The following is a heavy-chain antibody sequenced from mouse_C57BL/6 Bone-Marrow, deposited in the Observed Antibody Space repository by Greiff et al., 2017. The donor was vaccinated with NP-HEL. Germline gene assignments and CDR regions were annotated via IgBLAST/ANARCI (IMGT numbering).Heavy chain of an antibody. J-gene: IGHJ3*01. Sequence: QVQLKQSGPELVKPGASVKISCKASGYAFSSSWMNWVKQRPGKGLEWIGRIYPGDGDTNYNGKFKGKATLTADKSSSTAYMQLSSLTSEDSAVYFCATNWDVPWFAYWGQGTLVTVSA. CDR3: ATNWDVPWFAY. V-gene: IGHV1-82*01. CDR1: GYAFSSSW. D-gene: IGHD4-1*01. CDR2: IYPGDGDT.